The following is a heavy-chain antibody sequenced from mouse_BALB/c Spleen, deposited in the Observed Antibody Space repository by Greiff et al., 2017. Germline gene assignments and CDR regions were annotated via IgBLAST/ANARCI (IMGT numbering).Heavy chain of an antibody. CDR2: ILPGSGST. J-gene: IGHJ2*01. D-gene: IGHD4-1*01. CDR3: ARWNWDHYFDY. Sequence: QVQLQQSGAELMKPGASVKISCKATGYTFSSYWIEWVKQRPGHGLEWIGEILPGSGSTNYNEKFKGKATFTADTSSNTAYMQLSSLTSEDSAVYYCARWNWDHYFDYWGQGTTLTVSS. V-gene: IGHV1-9*01. CDR1: GYTFSSYW.